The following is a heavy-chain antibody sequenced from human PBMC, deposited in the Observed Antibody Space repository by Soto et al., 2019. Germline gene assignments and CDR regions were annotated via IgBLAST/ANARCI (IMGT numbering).Heavy chain of an antibody. V-gene: IGHV4-30-2*01. Sequence: SETLSLTCAVSGGSISSGGYSWCWIRQPPGKGLEWIGYIYQSGSTYYNPSLKSRVTISVDWSKNQFALELSSVTAADTAVYYCARESRSSRYDSSGYSQFWF. D-gene: IGHD3-22*01. CDR3: ARESRSSRYDSSGYSQFWF. CDR1: GGSISSGGYS. CDR2: IYQSGST. J-gene: IGHJ5*01.